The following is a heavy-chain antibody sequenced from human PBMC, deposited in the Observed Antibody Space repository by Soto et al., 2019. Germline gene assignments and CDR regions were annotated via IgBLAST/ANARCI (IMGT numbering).Heavy chain of an antibody. J-gene: IGHJ4*02. CDR2: ISNSGST. V-gene: IGHV4-31*03. CDR3: ARANGGTVYDY. Sequence: QVQLQESGPGLVKPSQTLSLTCTVSGGSISSGDYYWSWIRQHPGKGLEWIGYISNSGSTYYNPSLKGRVTISVDTSKNQFSLKLSSATAADTAMYYCARANGGTVYDYWGQGTLVTVSS. CDR1: GGSISSGDYY. D-gene: IGHD1-1*01.